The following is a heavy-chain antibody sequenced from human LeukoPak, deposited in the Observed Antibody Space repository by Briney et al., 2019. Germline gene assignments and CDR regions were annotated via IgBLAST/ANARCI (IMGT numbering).Heavy chain of an antibody. J-gene: IGHJ4*02. V-gene: IGHV3-23*01. Sequence: GGSLRLSCAASGFTFSSYAMSWVRQAPGKGLEWVSSISGSGDTTYYADSVKGRFTISRDNSKNTLYLQMNSLRAEGTAVYYCAKEGRVGATQDRADYWGQGTLVTVSS. D-gene: IGHD1-26*01. CDR3: AKEGRVGATQDRADY. CDR2: ISGSGDTT. CDR1: GFTFSSYA.